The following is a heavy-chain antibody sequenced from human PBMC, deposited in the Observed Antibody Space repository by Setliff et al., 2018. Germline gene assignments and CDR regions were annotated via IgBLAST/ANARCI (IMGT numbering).Heavy chain of an antibody. Sequence: GSLRLSCAASGFTLSSYWMHWVRQAPGKGLVWVSRINSDGSSTSYADSVKGRFTISRDNAKNTLYLQMNSLRAEDTAVYFCASDPSYGSSLYYYMDVWGKGTTVTVSS. D-gene: IGHD6-19*01. J-gene: IGHJ6*03. CDR3: ASDPSYGSSLYYYMDV. CDR1: GFTLSSYW. CDR2: INSDGSST. V-gene: IGHV3-74*01.